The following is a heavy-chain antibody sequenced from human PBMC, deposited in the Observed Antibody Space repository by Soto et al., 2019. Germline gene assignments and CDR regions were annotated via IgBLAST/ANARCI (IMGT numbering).Heavy chain of an antibody. CDR2: IYYSGST. J-gene: IGHJ3*02. CDR1: GGSISSGGYY. V-gene: IGHV4-31*03. D-gene: IGHD5-18*01. Sequence: SETLSLTCTVCGGSISSGGYYWSWIRQHPGKGLEWIGYIYYSGSTYYNPSLKSRVTISVDTSKNQFSLKLSSVTAADTAVYYCARDVRNTAMGDDAFDIWGQGTMVTVSS. CDR3: ARDVRNTAMGDDAFDI.